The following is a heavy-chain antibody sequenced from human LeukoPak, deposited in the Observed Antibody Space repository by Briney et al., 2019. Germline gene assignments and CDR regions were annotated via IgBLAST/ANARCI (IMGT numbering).Heavy chain of an antibody. V-gene: IGHV4-59*08. CDR2: IFYTGST. Sequence: PSETLSLTCTVSGGSTSSYYWSWIRQPPGKRLEWIGYIFYTGSTSYSPSLKSRVTISIDTSKNQFSLKLSSVTAADTAVYYCARGPWEYSSGWYFDYWGQGTLVTVSS. CDR1: GGSTSSYY. CDR3: ARGPWEYSSGWYFDY. J-gene: IGHJ4*02. D-gene: IGHD6-19*01.